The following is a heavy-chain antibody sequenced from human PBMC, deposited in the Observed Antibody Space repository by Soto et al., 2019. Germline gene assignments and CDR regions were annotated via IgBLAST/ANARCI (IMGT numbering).Heavy chain of an antibody. CDR1: GYSFTSYW. J-gene: IGHJ6*02. CDR3: ASSLGDEYSYGYYYYGMDV. CDR2: IYPGDSDT. Sequence: LGESLKISCKGSGYSFTSYWIGWVRQMPGKGLEWMGIIYPGDSDTRYSPSFQGQVTISADKSISTAYLQWSSLKASDTAMYYCASSLGDEYSYGYYYYGMDVWGQGTTVTVSS. V-gene: IGHV5-51*01. D-gene: IGHD5-18*01.